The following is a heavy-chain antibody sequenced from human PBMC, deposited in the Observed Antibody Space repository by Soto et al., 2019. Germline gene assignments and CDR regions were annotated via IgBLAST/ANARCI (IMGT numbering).Heavy chain of an antibody. V-gene: IGHV3-20*04. J-gene: IGHJ6*02. CDR2: INWNGGST. CDR3: ARDRRFELSPAYYSGMDV. CDR1: GFTFDDYG. Sequence: GGSLRLSCAASGFTFDDYGMSWVRQAPGKGLEWVSGINWNGGSTGYADSVKGRFTISRDNAKNSLYLQMNSLRAEDTALYYCARDRRFELSPAYYSGMDVWGQETTVTVSS. D-gene: IGHD3-16*02.